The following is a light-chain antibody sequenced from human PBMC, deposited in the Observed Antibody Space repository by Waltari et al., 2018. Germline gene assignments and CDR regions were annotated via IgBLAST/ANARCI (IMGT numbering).Light chain of an antibody. CDR3: QQRTNWPLT. CDR1: QSVNYF. CDR2: DAS. V-gene: IGKV3-11*01. Sequence: EIVLTQSPATLSLSPGERATLSCRASQSVNYFLAWFQQKPGRAPRLLIYDASNRATGIPARFSGSGSGTDFTLTISSLEPEDFAVYYCQQRTNWPLTFGGGTKVEIK. J-gene: IGKJ4*01.